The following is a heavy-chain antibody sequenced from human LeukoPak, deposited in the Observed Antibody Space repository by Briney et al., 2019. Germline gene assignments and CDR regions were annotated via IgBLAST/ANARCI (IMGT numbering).Heavy chain of an antibody. CDR1: GHSISSGDYY. V-gene: IGHV4-30-4*01. CDR2: IYYSGST. CDR3: ARGDDDGDYVGH. Sequence: SETLSLTCTVSGHSISSGDYYWSWIRQPPGKGLEWLGYIYYSGSTYYNPSLKSRVTISVDTSKNQFSLKLSSVTAADTAVYYCARGDDDGDYVGHWGQGTLVTVSS. J-gene: IGHJ4*02. D-gene: IGHD4-17*01.